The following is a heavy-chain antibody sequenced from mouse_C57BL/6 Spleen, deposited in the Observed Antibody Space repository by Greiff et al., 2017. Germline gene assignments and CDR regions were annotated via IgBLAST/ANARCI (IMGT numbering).Heavy chain of an antibody. J-gene: IGHJ3*01. CDR1: GYTFTSYW. Sequence: QVHVKQSGAELAKPGASVKLSCKASGYTFTSYWMHWVKQRPGQGLEWIGCINPSSGYTKYNQKFKDKATLTADKSSSTAYMQLSSLTYEDSAVYYCARIEGPAWFAYWGQGTLVTVSA. CDR2: INPSSGYT. CDR3: ARIEGPAWFAY. V-gene: IGHV1-7*01.